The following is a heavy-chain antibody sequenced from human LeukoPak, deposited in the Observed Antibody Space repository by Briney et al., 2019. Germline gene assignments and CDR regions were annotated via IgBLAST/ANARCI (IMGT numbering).Heavy chain of an antibody. CDR1: GYTFTGYY. CDR3: ARGHYYSDITFPLHY. Sequence: ASVKVSCKTSGYTFTGYYIHWVQQAPGQGLEWMGWINSTTGVTNYARNFQGRVTMTRDTSTTTAYMELSRLSSDDTAVYFCARGHYYSDITFPLHYWGQGTQVTVSS. D-gene: IGHD3-16*01. J-gene: IGHJ4*02. CDR2: INSTTGVT. V-gene: IGHV1-2*02.